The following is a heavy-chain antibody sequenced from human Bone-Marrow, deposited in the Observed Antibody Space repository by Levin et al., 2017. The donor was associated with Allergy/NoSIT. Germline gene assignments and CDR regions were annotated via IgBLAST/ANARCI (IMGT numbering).Heavy chain of an antibody. CDR1: GGSISSYY. V-gene: IGHV4-59*08. Sequence: SETLSLTCTVSGGSISSYYWSWIRQPPGKGLEWIGYMYYSGSTNYNPSLKSRVTISVDTSKNQFSLKLTSVTAADTAVYYCARHGPTVTNKKYFFDYWGQGTLVTVSS. J-gene: IGHJ4*02. CDR3: ARHGPTVTNKKYFFDY. CDR2: MYYSGST. D-gene: IGHD4-17*01.